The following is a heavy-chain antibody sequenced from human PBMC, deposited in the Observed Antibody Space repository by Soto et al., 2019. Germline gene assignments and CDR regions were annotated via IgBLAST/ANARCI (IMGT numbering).Heavy chain of an antibody. CDR3: ARGPITMVRGFGSGWFDP. V-gene: IGHV4-34*01. Sequence: SETLSLTCAVYGGSFSGYYWSWIRQPPGKGLEWIGEINHSGSTNYNPSLKSRVTISVDTSKNQFSLRLSSVTAADTAVYYCARGPITMVRGFGSGWFDPWGQGTLVTVSS. CDR1: GGSFSGYY. J-gene: IGHJ5*02. CDR2: INHSGST. D-gene: IGHD3-10*01.